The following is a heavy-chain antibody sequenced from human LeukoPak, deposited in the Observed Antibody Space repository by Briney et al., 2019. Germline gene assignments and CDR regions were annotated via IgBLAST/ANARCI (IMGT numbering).Heavy chain of an antibody. CDR3: AKDKGLTMVRGVKE. J-gene: IGHJ4*02. V-gene: IGHV3-30*18. Sequence: GRSLRLSCAASGFTFSSYGMHGVRQPPGKGLGWVAVISYDGSNKYYADSAKGRFTISRDNAKNTLYLQMNSLRAEDTAVYYCAKDKGLTMVRGVKEWGQGTLVTVSS. CDR1: GFTFSSYG. D-gene: IGHD3-10*01. CDR2: ISYDGSNK.